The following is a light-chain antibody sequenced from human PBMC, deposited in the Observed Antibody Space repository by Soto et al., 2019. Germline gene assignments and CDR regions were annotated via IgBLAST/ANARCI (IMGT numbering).Light chain of an antibody. J-gene: IGKJ2*01. CDR2: GPV. CDR3: QQRYRPPRT. Sequence: DIQMTQSPPSLSASVGDTVTISCRASQNINIYINWYQQKSGEAPKLLIYGPVSLQTGVPSRFSGSGSGTDFTLTISSVQPEDCASYYCQQRYRPPRTVGQGTKVDIK. V-gene: IGKV1-39*01. CDR1: QNINIY.